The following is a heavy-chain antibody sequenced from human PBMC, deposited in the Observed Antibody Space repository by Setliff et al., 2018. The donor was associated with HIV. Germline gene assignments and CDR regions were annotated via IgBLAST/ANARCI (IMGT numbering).Heavy chain of an antibody. CDR2: ISYDGSNK. CDR3: AREDRIPMVRGVKRSNWFDP. CDR1: GFTFSSYA. V-gene: IGHV3-30*01. J-gene: IGHJ5*02. Sequence: GGSLRLSCAASGFTFSSYAMHWVRQAPGKGLEWVAVISYDGSNKYYADSVKGRFTISRDNSKNTLYLQMNSLRAEDTAVYYCAREDRIPMVRGVKRSNWFDPWGQGTLVTVSS. D-gene: IGHD3-10*01.